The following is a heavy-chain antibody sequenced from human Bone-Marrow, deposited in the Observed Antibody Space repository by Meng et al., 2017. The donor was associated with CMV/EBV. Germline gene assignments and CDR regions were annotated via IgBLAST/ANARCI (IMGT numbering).Heavy chain of an antibody. CDR3: AGPLPSGSFWFDP. Sequence: GGSLRLSCTASGLTVSDAWMSWVRQAPGKGLEWVANIKQDGSEKHYVDSVKGRFTISRDNAKNSLYLQMNSLRAEDTAVYYCAGPLPSGSFWFDPWGQGTLVTVSS. D-gene: IGHD1-26*01. J-gene: IGHJ5*02. CDR2: IKQDGSEK. V-gene: IGHV3-7*01. CDR1: GLTVSDAW.